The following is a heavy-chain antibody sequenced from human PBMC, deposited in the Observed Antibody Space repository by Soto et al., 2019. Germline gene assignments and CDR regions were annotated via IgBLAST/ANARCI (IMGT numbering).Heavy chain of an antibody. CDR3: ARAPLDYYDSSGYLASCFDY. V-gene: IGHV4-34*09. CDR2: IYYSGST. CDR1: GGSFSGYY. D-gene: IGHD3-22*01. J-gene: IGHJ4*02. Sequence: SETLSLNCAVYGGSFSGYYWSWIRQPPGKGLEWIGYIYYSGSTYYNPSLKSRVTISADTSKNQFSLKLSSVTAADTAVYYCARAPLDYYDSSGYLASCFDYWGQGTLVTVSS.